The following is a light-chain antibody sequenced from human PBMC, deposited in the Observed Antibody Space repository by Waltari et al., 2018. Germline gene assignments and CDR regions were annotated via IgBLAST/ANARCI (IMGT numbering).Light chain of an antibody. CDR2: AVS. CDR1: QGFRSD. J-gene: IGKJ3*01. CDR3: QQLDSYPRLT. Sequence: DIQLTQSPSFLSASVGDRVTITCRASQGFRSDLAWYKQIPGKAPKLLIYAVSTLHVGVPSRFSGSGSGTEFTLTISNLQPEDFATYYCQQLDSYPRLTFGPGTKVDIK. V-gene: IGKV1-9*01.